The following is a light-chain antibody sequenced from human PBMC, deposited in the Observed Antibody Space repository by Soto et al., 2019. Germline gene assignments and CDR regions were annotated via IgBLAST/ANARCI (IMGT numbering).Light chain of an antibody. J-gene: IGKJ4*01. CDR1: QSVSSTY. CDR2: GAS. Sequence: EIVLTQSPGTLSLSPGERATLSCRASQSVSSTYLAWYQQKPGQAPRVLMYGASSRVTGIPDRFSGSGSGTYFTLTISRLEPEDFAVYYCQQCGSSPTFGGGTTVEIK. CDR3: QQCGSSPT. V-gene: IGKV3-20*01.